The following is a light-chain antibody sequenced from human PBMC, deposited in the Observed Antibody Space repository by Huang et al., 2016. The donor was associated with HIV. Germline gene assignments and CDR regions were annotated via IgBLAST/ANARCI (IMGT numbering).Light chain of an antibody. CDR2: ATS. J-gene: IGKJ2*01. Sequence: DIQMTQSPPSLSASLGERVTITCRASQSITTYLKWYRHKPGEAPELLIHATSTLQNGVPSRFSGGGSGTDFTLTITNLQPEDVASYYCQQSYNLPYTFGRGTKVDIK. CDR1: QSITTY. CDR3: QQSYNLPYT. V-gene: IGKV1-39*01.